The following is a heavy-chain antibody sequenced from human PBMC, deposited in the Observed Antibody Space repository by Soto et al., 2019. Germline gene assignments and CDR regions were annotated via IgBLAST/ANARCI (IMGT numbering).Heavy chain of an antibody. CDR2: IRGDGGGT. Sequence: GSLRLSCAASGFTFSSYWMSWVRQAPGKGLEWVAGIRGDGGGTYYADSVKGRFTISRDNAKNTLYLQMNSLRAEDTAVYYCANGSPLTPGASSGYWGQGTPVTVSS. CDR1: GFTFSSYW. V-gene: IGHV3-23*01. CDR3: ANGSPLTPGASSGY. J-gene: IGHJ4*02. D-gene: IGHD2-15*01.